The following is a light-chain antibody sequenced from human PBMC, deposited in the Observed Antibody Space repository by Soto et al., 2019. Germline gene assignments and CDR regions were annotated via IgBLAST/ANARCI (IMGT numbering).Light chain of an antibody. Sequence: EIAMTQSPATLSVSPGERATLSCRASQSVSSNLAWYQQKPGQAPRLLIYGASTRATGIPARFSGSGSGTEFPLTISSLQSEDFGVYYCQHYNNWPYTFGQGTKLEIK. CDR1: QSVSSN. V-gene: IGKV3-15*01. CDR2: GAS. J-gene: IGKJ2*01. CDR3: QHYNNWPYT.